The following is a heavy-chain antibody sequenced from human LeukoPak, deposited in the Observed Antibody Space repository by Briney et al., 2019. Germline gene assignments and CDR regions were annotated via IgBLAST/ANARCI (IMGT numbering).Heavy chain of an antibody. D-gene: IGHD2-8*02. V-gene: IGHV1-69*05. CDR3: ARFSGLYYYMDV. CDR1: GGTFSSYA. J-gene: IGHJ6*03. CDR2: IIPIFSTA. Sequence: ASVKVSCKASGGTFSSYAISWVRQAPGQGLEWVGRIIPIFSTANYAQKFQGRVTITTDESTSTAYMELSSLRSEDTAVYYCARFSGLYYYMDVCGKGTPVTVSS.